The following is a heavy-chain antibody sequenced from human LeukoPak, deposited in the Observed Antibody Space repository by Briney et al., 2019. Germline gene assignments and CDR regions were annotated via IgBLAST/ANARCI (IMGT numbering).Heavy chain of an antibody. J-gene: IGHJ5*02. CDR3: ARSGRGLATRFDP. D-gene: IGHD1-26*01. CDR1: GGSFSGYY. CDR2: INHSGST. Sequence: SETLSLTCAVYGGSFSGYYWSWIRQPPGKGLEWIGEINHSGSTNYNPSLKSRVTLSVDTSKNQFSLKLSSVTAADTAVYYCARSGRGLATRFDPWGQGTLVTVSS. V-gene: IGHV4-34*01.